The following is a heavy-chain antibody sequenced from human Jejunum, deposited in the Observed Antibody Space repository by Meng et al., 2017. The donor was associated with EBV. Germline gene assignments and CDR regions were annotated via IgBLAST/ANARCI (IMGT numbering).Heavy chain of an antibody. CDR3: ARELGGRFNY. V-gene: IGHV1-3*01. CDR2: INPGTGGT. Sequence: QAQFVKVGGGVKEVGAPVYLSSRSSGYIFPDFVLHWLRQAPGQSPEWMTWINPGTGGTQFSHKFQGRVTITSDTSASTVYMELSGLRSEDTAMYYCARELGGRFNYWGQGTLVTVSS. D-gene: IGHD1-26*01. J-gene: IGHJ4*01. CDR1: GYIFPDFV.